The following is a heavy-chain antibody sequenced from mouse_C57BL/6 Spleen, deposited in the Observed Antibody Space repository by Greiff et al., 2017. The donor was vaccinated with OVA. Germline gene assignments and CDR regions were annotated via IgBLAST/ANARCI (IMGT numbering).Heavy chain of an antibody. V-gene: IGHV1-77*01. CDR3: ARYPFITTVVARYFDV. J-gene: IGHJ1*03. CDR1: GYTFTDYY. CDR2: IGPGSGST. Sequence: VKLMESGAELVKPGASVKISCKASGYTFTDYYINWVKQRPGQGLEWIGKIGPGSGSTYYNEKFKGKATLTADKSSSTAYMQLSSLTSEDSAVYFCARYPFITTVVARYFDVWGTGTTVTVSS. D-gene: IGHD1-1*01.